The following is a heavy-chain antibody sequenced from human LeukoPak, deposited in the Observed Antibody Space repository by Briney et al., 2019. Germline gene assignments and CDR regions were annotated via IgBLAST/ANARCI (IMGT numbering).Heavy chain of an antibody. D-gene: IGHD3-3*01. CDR1: RFNFNTYA. V-gene: IGHV3-23*01. CDR2: ISGNGDFT. J-gene: IGHJ4*02. CDR3: ARDQYDFWSGYYSGFDY. Sequence: GGSLRLSCAASRFNFNTYAVNWVRQAPGKGLKWVSAISGNGDFTYYADSVRGRFTISRDNSKSTLYLHMNSLRAEDTAVYYCARDQYDFWSGYYSGFDYWGQGTLVTVSS.